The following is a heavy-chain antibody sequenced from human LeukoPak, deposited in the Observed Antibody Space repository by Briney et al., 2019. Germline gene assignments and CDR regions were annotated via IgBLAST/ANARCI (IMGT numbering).Heavy chain of an antibody. CDR3: ARHDGAIAAAGIYYGMDV. J-gene: IGHJ6*02. D-gene: IGHD6-13*01. V-gene: IGHV4-59*08. CDR1: GGSISSYY. CDR2: IYYSGST. Sequence: SETLSLTCTVSGGSISSYYWSWIRQPPGKGLEWIGYIYYSGSTNYNPSLKSRVTISVDTSKNKFSLKLSSVTAADTAVYYCARHDGAIAAAGIYYGMDVWGQGTTVTVSS.